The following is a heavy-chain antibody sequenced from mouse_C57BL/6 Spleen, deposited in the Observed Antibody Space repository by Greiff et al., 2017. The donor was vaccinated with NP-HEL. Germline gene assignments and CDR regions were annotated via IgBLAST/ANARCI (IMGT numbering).Heavy chain of an antibody. J-gene: IGHJ3*01. Sequence: QVQLQQSGAELVRPGASVTLSCKASGYTFTDYEMHWVKQTPVHGLEWIGAIDPETGGTAYNQKFKGKAILTADKASSTAYMELRGLTSEDSAVYYCTRWGSYSNYWFAYWGQGTLVTVSA. CDR3: TRWGSYSNYWFAY. V-gene: IGHV1-15*01. D-gene: IGHD2-5*01. CDR1: GYTFTDYE. CDR2: IDPETGGT.